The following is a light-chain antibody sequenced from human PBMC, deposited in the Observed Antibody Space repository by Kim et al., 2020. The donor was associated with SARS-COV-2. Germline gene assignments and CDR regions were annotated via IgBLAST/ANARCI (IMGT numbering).Light chain of an antibody. J-gene: IGLJ2*01. V-gene: IGLV2-23*02. Sequence: SMTTSCTGTSSDVGNYKLVSWYRQRPGKAPTLIIFEVSKRPSRISDRFSGSKSGDTASLTISGLQAEDEGDYYCCSYAGSSTFVVFGGGTQLTVL. CDR1: SSDVGNYKL. CDR3: CSYAGSSTFVV. CDR2: EVS.